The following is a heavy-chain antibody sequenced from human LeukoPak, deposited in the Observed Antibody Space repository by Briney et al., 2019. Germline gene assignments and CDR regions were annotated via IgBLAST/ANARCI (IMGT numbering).Heavy chain of an antibody. Sequence: GGSLRLSCAASGFTVSSNYMSWVRQAPGKGLEWVSVIYSGGSTYYADSVKGGFTISRDNSKNTLYLQMNSLRAEDTAVYYCATDLWFGEFIYYYGMDVWGQGTTVTVSS. CDR2: IYSGGST. J-gene: IGHJ6*02. CDR1: GFTVSSNY. CDR3: ATDLWFGEFIYYYGMDV. D-gene: IGHD3-10*01. V-gene: IGHV3-66*01.